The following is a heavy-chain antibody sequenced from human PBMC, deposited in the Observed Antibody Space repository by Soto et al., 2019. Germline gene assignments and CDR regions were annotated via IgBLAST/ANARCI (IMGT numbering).Heavy chain of an antibody. V-gene: IGHV3-7*04. CDR1: GFTFSNYN. CDR2: IERDETQR. CDR3: ARDPWEDY. J-gene: IGHJ4*02. D-gene: IGHD1-26*01. Sequence: GGSLRLSCTASGFTFSNYNLNWVRQAPGKGLEWVANIERDETQRFYVDSVKGRFTISRDNAKNSLYLQMNSLRAEDTAVYFCARDPWEDYWGQGTQVTVSS.